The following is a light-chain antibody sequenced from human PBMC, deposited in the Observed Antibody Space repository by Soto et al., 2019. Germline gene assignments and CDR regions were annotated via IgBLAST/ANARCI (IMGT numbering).Light chain of an antibody. CDR2: AAS. Sequence: AIRMTQSPSSLSASTGDRVTITCRASQGISSYLAWYQQKPGKAPKLLIYAASTLQSGGPSRFSGSGSGTDFTLTISCLQSEDFATYYCQQYDSYPITFGQGTRLEIK. J-gene: IGKJ5*01. CDR3: QQYDSYPIT. V-gene: IGKV1-8*01. CDR1: QGISSY.